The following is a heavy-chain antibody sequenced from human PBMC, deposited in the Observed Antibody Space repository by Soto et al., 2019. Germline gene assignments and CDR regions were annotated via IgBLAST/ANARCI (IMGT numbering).Heavy chain of an antibody. V-gene: IGHV5-10-1*01. Sequence: GESLKISCQDSGYGYTAKWISWVRQMPGKGLEWVGRVDPSDSYTDYSPSFRGHVIISVDRSVSTAYLEWSSLKASDSAIYYCVRNSSNTVAARDPFDPWGQGTLVTVSS. CDR2: VDPSDSYT. CDR1: GYGYTAKW. J-gene: IGHJ5*02. D-gene: IGHD6-6*01. CDR3: VRNSSNTVAARDPFDP.